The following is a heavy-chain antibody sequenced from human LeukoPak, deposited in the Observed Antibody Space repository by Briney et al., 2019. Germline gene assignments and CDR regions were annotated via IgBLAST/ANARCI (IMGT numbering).Heavy chain of an antibody. J-gene: IGHJ4*02. Sequence: GGSLRLSCAASGFTFSSYAMSWVRQAPGKGLEWVSAISGSGGSTYYADSVKGRFTISRDNSKNMLYLQMNSLRAEDTAVYYCAKDSIVVVAARGTIDYWGQGTLVTVSP. CDR2: ISGSGGST. CDR1: GFTFSSYA. V-gene: IGHV3-23*01. D-gene: IGHD2-15*01. CDR3: AKDSIVVVAARGTIDY.